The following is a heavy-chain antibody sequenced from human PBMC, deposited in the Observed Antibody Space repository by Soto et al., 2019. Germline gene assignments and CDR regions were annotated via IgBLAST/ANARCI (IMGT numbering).Heavy chain of an antibody. CDR3: ARGKSYYGSGKGIYDYYSLDV. V-gene: IGHV1-69*10. J-gene: IGHJ6*02. CDR2: VIPVFGLA. CDR1: GGTFSSYA. D-gene: IGHD3-10*01. Sequence: SVKVSCKSSGGTFSSYAISWVRQAPGQGLEWMGGVIPVFGLATYAQKVQGRVTITADKSTNTAYMEVSSLRSEDAAVYYCARGKSYYGSGKGIYDYYSLDVWGQGTTVTVSS.